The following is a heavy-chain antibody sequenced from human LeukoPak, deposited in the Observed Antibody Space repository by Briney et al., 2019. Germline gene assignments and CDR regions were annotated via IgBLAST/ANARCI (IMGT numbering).Heavy chain of an antibody. J-gene: IGHJ4*02. CDR3: VRGVPMVRGVYGY. CDR1: GFTFSSYA. V-gene: IGHV3-64D*06. Sequence: QAGGSLRLSCSASGFTFSSYAMHWVRQAPGKGLEYVSAISSNGGSTYYADSAKGRFTISRDNSKNTLYLQMSSLRAEDTAVYYCVRGVPMVRGVYGYWGQGTLVTVSS. D-gene: IGHD3-10*01. CDR2: ISSNGGST.